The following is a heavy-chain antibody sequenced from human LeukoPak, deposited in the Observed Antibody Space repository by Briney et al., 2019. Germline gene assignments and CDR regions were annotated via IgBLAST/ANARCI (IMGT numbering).Heavy chain of an antibody. CDR1: GFTFSSYA. D-gene: IGHD4-17*01. CDR3: AKDVNIYGLGYFDY. V-gene: IGHV3-23*01. J-gene: IGHJ4*02. Sequence: GGSLRLSCAASGFTFSSYAMSWVRQAPGKGLEWVSAISGSGGSTYYADSVKGRFTISRDNSKNTLYLRMNSLRAEDTAVYYCAKDVNIYGLGYFDYWGQGTLVTVSS. CDR2: ISGSGGST.